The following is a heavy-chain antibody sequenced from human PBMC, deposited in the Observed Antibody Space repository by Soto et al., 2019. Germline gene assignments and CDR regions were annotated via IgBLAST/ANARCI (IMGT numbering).Heavy chain of an antibody. V-gene: IGHV4-34*01. D-gene: IGHD3-16*02. Sequence: RSETLSLTCAVYGGSFSSSYWSWIRQPPGKGLEWIGEINHSGSTNYNPSLKSRVTISVDTSKNQFSLKLSSVTAADTAVYYCARNHYDYVWGSYRPLGFDYWGQGTLVTVSS. J-gene: IGHJ4*02. CDR3: ARNHYDYVWGSYRPLGFDY. CDR2: INHSGST. CDR1: GGSFSSSY.